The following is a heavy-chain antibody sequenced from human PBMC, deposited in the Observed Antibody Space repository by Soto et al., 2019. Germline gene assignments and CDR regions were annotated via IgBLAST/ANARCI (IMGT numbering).Heavy chain of an antibody. J-gene: IGHJ4*02. CDR2: IHYSGST. V-gene: IGHV4-30-4*01. CDR3: ARDQAYSSSSQLDY. D-gene: IGHD6-6*01. CDR1: GGSISSGGYY. Sequence: TLSLTCTVSGGSISSGGYYWSWIRQPPGKGLEWIGHIHYSGSTYYIPSLKSRITISIDTSKNQVSLKLSSVTAADTAVYYCARDQAYSSSSQLDYWGQGTLVTVSS.